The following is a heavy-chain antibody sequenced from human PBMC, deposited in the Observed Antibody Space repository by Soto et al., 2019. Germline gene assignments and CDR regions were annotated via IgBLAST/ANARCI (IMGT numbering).Heavy chain of an antibody. CDR2: IHPRHDAT. CDR1: GYTLIGYH. D-gene: IGHD1-26*01. CDR3: AREFSICDSHYKTFDY. V-gene: IGHV1-2*02. J-gene: IGHJ4*02. Sequence: ASVKVSCKASGYTLIGYHIHWVRQAPGQGLEWVGCIHPRHDATTYAQNFQGRVAVTRDTSISTAYMDLSGLTSDDTAVYFCAREFSICDSHYKTFDYSGQGTPVTVSS.